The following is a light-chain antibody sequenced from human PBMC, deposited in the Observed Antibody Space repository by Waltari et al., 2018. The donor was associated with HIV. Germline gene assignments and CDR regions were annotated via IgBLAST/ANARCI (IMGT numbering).Light chain of an antibody. CDR2: WAS. Sequence: DIVVTQSPDPLAVSLGERGTINCKSSQSVLYSSNNKHYLAWYQQKPGQPPKLLIYWASARESGVPDRFSGSGSGTDFTLTINSLRAEDAAVYFCHQYYTTPQTFGQGTKVEIK. J-gene: IGKJ1*01. CDR1: QSVLYSSNNKHY. CDR3: HQYYTTPQT. V-gene: IGKV4-1*01.